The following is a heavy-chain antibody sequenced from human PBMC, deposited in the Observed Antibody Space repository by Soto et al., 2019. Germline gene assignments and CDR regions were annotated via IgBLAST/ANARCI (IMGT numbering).Heavy chain of an antibody. CDR2: ISSSGSNT. J-gene: IGHJ4*02. V-gene: IGHV3-23*01. CDR1: GFTFSNYA. CDR3: AKERLARGIDY. Sequence: EVQLLDSGGGLVQPGGSLRLSCAASGFTFSNYAMSWVRQAPGKGLDWVSTISSSGSNTYYADSVKGRFSISRDNSKNTVYLEMKNLRAEDTAVYHCAKERLARGIDYWGQGTLVTVSS. D-gene: IGHD3-10*01.